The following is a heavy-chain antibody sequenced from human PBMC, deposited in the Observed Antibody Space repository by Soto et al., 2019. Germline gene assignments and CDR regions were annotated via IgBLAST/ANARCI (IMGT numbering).Heavy chain of an antibody. CDR3: TTDWGSGTHYARAFDV. D-gene: IGHD3-16*01. V-gene: IGHV3-15*01. J-gene: IGHJ3*01. CDR1: GFAFKYAR. CDR2: IRSNIDGATT. Sequence: GGSLRLSCAASGFAFKYARMTWVRQAPGKGLEWVGHIRSNIDGATTAYAAPVKGRFTISRDESKNTVDLQMNSLITEDTAVYYCTTDWGSGTHYARAFDVWGQGTMVTVSS.